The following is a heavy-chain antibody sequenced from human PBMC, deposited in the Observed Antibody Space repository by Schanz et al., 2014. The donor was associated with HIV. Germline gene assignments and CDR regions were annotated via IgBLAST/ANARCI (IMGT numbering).Heavy chain of an antibody. CDR3: ARGNDFFGGVPDY. Sequence: EVQLLESGGGLVQPGGSLRLSCGASGFIFSSYGMSWVRQAPRKGLEWVSVLYSGGRKYYADAVKGRFTISRDSSKNTVYLEMNSLRAEDTAVYYCARGNDFFGGVPDYWGQGTLVSVSS. J-gene: IGHJ4*02. V-gene: IGHV3-66*01. CDR2: LYSGGRK. CDR1: GFIFSSYG. D-gene: IGHD3-16*01.